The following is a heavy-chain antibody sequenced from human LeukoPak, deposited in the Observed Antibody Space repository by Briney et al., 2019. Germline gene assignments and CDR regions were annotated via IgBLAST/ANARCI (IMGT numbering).Heavy chain of an antibody. J-gene: IGHJ4*02. CDR1: GGSISSTNW. D-gene: IGHD1-26*01. CDR3: SRESGAFCPFGY. CDR2: VSLTGET. Sequence: PSETLSLTCGVSGGSISSTNWWSWVRQPPGQGLEWIGEVSLTGETNYNPSLNGRVTMSLDGSRNQLSLTLTSVTAADTAIYYCSRESGAFCPFGYGAQGTLVIVPP. V-gene: IGHV4-4*02.